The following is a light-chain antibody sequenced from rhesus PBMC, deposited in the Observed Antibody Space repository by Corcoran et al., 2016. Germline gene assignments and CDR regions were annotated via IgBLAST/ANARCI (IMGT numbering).Light chain of an antibody. J-gene: IGKJ1*01. CDR3: QQYSSSPPT. V-gene: IGKV1-22*01. CDR1: QSISSW. Sequence: DIQMTQSPSSLSASVGDTVTITCRASQSISSWLAWYQQKPGKAPKLLSYKASTLQSGVPSRFSGSGSGTDFTITISSLQSEDFATYYCQQYSSSPPTFGQGTKVEIK. CDR2: KAS.